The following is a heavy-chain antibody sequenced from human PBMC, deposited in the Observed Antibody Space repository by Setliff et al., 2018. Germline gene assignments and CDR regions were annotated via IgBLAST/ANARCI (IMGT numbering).Heavy chain of an antibody. J-gene: IGHJ4*02. Sequence: KPSETLSLTCGVSGGSGSFSAYYWSWIRQPPGKGLEWIGEISPVGSTIYNPSLRGRVTMSVDTSNKRFSLNLTSVTAADTAVYYCATSGFCGAGSCYSFDDWGQGALVTVSS. V-gene: IGHV4-34*01. CDR3: ATSGFCGAGSCYSFDD. D-gene: IGHD2-15*01. CDR2: ISPVGST. CDR1: GGSGSFSAYY.